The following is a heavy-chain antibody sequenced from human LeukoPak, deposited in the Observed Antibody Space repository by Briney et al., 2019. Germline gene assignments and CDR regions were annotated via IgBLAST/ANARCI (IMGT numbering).Heavy chain of an antibody. V-gene: IGHV3-23*01. CDR3: AKYGAKSYYYDCSGYYSFDY. Sequence: GGSLRLSCAASGFTFSSYAMSWVRQAPGKGLDWVSAISGSGGSTYYADSVKGRFTISRDNSKNTLYLQMNSLRAKDTAVYYCAKYGAKSYYYDCSGYYSFDYWGQGTLVTVSS. D-gene: IGHD3-22*01. J-gene: IGHJ4*02. CDR1: GFTFSSYA. CDR2: ISGSGGST.